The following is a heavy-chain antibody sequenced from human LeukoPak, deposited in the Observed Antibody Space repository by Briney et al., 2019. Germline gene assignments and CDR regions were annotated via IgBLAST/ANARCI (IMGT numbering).Heavy chain of an antibody. CDR3: AKDITGSGELDY. V-gene: IGHV3-9*01. D-gene: IGHD3-10*01. J-gene: IGHJ4*02. Sequence: SGISWNSGSIRYADSVKGRFTISRDNAKNSLYLQMNSLRAEDTALYYCAKDITGSGELDYWGQGTLVTVSS. CDR2: ISWNSGSI.